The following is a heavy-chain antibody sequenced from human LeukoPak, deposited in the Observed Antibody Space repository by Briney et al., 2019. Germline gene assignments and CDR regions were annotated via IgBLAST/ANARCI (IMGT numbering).Heavy chain of an antibody. CDR3: ARARGVGELFFDS. Sequence: GGSLRLSCGASGFIVSSNFMTWVRQSPGKGLEWVSIMYYSGTTHYADSVKGRFTISRDNSKNTVYLQMNSLRDDDTAVYYCARARGVGELFFDSWGQGTLVTVSS. D-gene: IGHD3-10*01. V-gene: IGHV3-53*01. J-gene: IGHJ4*02. CDR1: GFIVSSNF. CDR2: MYYSGTT.